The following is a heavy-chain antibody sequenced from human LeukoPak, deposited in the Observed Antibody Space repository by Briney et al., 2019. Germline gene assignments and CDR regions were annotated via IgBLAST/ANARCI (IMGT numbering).Heavy chain of an antibody. D-gene: IGHD3-22*01. CDR1: GFTFSSYG. J-gene: IGHJ1*01. V-gene: IGHV3-30*02. CDR2: IRYDGSNK. CDR3: ATYSSLNRREFQY. Sequence: GGSLRLSCAASGFTFSSYGMHWVRQAPGKGLEWVAFIRYDGSNKYYADSVKGRFTISRDNSKNSLYLQMNSLRAEDTAVYYCATYSSLNRREFQYWGQGTLLTVSS.